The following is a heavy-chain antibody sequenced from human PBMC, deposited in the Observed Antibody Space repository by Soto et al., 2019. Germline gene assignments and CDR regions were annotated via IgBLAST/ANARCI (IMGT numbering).Heavy chain of an antibody. J-gene: IGHJ5*02. CDR1: GGSISSYY. CDR2: IYYSGST. D-gene: IGHD3-10*01. CDR3: ARRRSGTYYNFEYNWFDP. Sequence: SSETLSLTCTVSGGSISSYYWSWIRQPPGKGLEWIGYIYYSGSTNYNPSLKSRVTISVDTSKNQFSLKVKSVTAADTAVYYCARRRSGTYYNFEYNWFDPWGQGTLVTVSS. V-gene: IGHV4-59*01.